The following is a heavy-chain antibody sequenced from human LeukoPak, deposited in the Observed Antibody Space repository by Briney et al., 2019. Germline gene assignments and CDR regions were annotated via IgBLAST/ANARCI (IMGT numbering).Heavy chain of an antibody. CDR3: ARKNGLDY. CDR1: GFTFSSYW. Sequence: GGSLRLSCEASGFTFSSYWMSWVRQAPGKGLEWVANIKQDGSEKYYVDSVKGRFTISRDNAKNSLYLQMNSLRAEDTAVYYCARKNGLDYWGQGTLVTVSS. J-gene: IGHJ4*02. V-gene: IGHV3-7*01. CDR2: IKQDGSEK.